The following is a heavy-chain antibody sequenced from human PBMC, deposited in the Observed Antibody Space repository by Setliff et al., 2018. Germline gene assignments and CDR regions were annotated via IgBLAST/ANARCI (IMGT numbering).Heavy chain of an antibody. J-gene: IGHJ5*02. CDR1: EFTFNKYW. D-gene: IGHD3-22*01. V-gene: IGHV3-15*01. CDR2: IKSSSEGATT. CDR3: TTGPRDSRNYLTWLGT. Sequence: PGGSLRLSCAASEFTFNKYWMTWIRQAPGKGPEWVGRIKSSSEGATTDYGAPAKVRFTISRDDSKNMIYLQMNNLKTEDTGFYYCTTGPRDSRNYLTWLGTWGQGTLVTVSS.